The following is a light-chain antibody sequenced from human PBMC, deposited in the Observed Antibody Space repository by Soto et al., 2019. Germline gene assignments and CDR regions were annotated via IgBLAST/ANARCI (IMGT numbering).Light chain of an antibody. V-gene: IGLV2-14*01. CDR2: DVS. CDR1: SSDVGGYNY. Sequence: QSALTQPASVSGSPGQSITISCTGTSSDVGGYNYVSWYQQHPGKAPKLMIYDVSNRPSGVSNRFSDSKSGNTASLTISGLQAEDDADYYCSSYTSSHVVFGGGTQLTVL. CDR3: SSYTSSHVV. J-gene: IGLJ2*01.